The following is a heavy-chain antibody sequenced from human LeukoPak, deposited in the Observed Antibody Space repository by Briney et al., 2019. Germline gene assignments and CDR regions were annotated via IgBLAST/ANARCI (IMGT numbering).Heavy chain of an antibody. CDR3: ARDQDTAMVTFDY. J-gene: IGHJ4*02. CDR2: INPNNGAT. Sequence: ASVKVSCKASGYTFTGYYMHWVRQAPGQGLEWMGRINPNNGATNYAQKLQGRVTITGDTSISTAYMELSSLRSDDTAVYYCARDQDTAMVTFDYWGQGTLVTVSS. V-gene: IGHV1-2*06. D-gene: IGHD5-18*01. CDR1: GYTFTGYY.